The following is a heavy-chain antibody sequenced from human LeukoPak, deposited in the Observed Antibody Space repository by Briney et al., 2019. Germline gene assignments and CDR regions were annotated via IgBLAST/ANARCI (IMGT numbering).Heavy chain of an antibody. CDR3: ASPDIVVVPAARRYYYYYMDV. J-gene: IGHJ6*03. V-gene: IGHV1-8*01. Sequence: ASVKVSCKASGYTFTSYDINWVRQATGQGLEWMGWMNPNSGKTGYAQKFQGRVTMTRNTSISTAYMELSSLRSEDTAVYYCASPDIVVVPAARRYYYYYMDVWGKGTTVTVSS. CDR1: GYTFTSYD. D-gene: IGHD2-2*01. CDR2: MNPNSGKT.